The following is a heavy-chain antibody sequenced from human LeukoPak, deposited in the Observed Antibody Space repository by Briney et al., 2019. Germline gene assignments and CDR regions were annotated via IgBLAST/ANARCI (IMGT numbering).Heavy chain of an antibody. CDR1: GYTFSSYW. Sequence: GESLRISSKGSGYTFSSYWITWVRQVPGKGLEWMGTIGPSDSYTNYSPSFQGHVTISADKSISTAYLQWSSLKASDTAMYFCARRKWATNLCFDPWGQGTLVTVSS. D-gene: IGHD5-12*01. CDR3: ARRKWATNLCFDP. CDR2: IGPSDSYT. V-gene: IGHV5-10-1*01. J-gene: IGHJ5*02.